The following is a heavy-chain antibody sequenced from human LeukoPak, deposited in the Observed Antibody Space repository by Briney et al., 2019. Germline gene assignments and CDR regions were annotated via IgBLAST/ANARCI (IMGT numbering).Heavy chain of an antibody. CDR1: GYTFTGYY. CDR3: ARDRDVLLWFGDTYYFDY. J-gene: IGHJ4*02. D-gene: IGHD3-10*01. Sequence: ASVKVSCKASGYTFTGYYMHWVRQAPGQGLEWMGRINPNSGGTNYAQKFQGRVTMTRDTSTSTAYMELSRLRSDDTAVYYCARDRDVLLWFGDTYYFDYWGQGTLVTVSS. V-gene: IGHV1-2*06. CDR2: INPNSGGT.